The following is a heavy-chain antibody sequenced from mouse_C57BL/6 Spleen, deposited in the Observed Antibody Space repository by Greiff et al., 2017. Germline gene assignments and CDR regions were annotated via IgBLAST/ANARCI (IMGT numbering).Heavy chain of an antibody. V-gene: IGHV1-53*01. CDR2: INPSNGGT. D-gene: IGHD2-1*01. CDR3: ARNEERYGNWFAY. J-gene: IGHJ3*01. CDR1: GYTFTSYW. Sequence: VQLQQPGTELVKPGASVKLSCKASGYTFTSYWMHWVKQRPGQGLEWIGNINPSNGGTNYNEKFKSKATLTVDKSSSTAYMQLSSLTSEDSAVYYCARNEERYGNWFAYWGQGTLVTVSA.